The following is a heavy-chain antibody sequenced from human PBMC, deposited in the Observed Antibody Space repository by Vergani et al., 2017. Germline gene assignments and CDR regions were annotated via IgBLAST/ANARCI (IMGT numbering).Heavy chain of an antibody. D-gene: IGHD2-15*01. Sequence: QVQLQQWGAGLLKPSETLSLTCAVYGGSFSGYYWSWIRQPPGKGLEWIGEINHSGSTNYNPSLKSRVTISVDTSKNQFSLKLSSVTAADTAVYYCARDGARYCSGGSCYDYYYGMDVWGQGTTVTVSS. CDR2: INHSGST. CDR1: GGSFSGYY. J-gene: IGHJ6*02. V-gene: IGHV4-34*01. CDR3: ARDGARYCSGGSCYDYYYGMDV.